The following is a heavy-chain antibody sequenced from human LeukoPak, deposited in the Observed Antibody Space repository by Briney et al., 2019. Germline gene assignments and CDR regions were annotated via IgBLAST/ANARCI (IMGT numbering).Heavy chain of an antibody. V-gene: IGHV3-53*01. CDR1: GFTVSSNY. J-gene: IGHJ1*01. Sequence: PGGSLRLSCAASGFTVSSNYMSWVRQAPGKGLEWVSVIYSGGSTYYADSVKGRFTISRDNSKNTLYLQMNSLRAEDTAVYYCAKARAEKLVSAEYFQHWGQGTLVTVSS. CDR2: IYSGGST. D-gene: IGHD6-13*01. CDR3: AKARAEKLVSAEYFQH.